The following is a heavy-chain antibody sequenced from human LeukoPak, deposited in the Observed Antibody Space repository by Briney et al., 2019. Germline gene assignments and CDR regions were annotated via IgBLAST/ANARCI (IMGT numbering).Heavy chain of an antibody. Sequence: SETLSLTCTVSGGSISSSSYYWRWIRQPPGKGLDWIGSIYYSGSTYYNPSLKSRFTISVDTSKDQFSLKLSSVTAADTAVYYCVNYYDSSDYQQPNHFDFWGQGTLVTVSS. CDR2: IYYSGST. CDR1: GGSISSSSYY. J-gene: IGHJ4*02. D-gene: IGHD3-22*01. CDR3: VNYYDSSDYQQPNHFDF. V-gene: IGHV4-39*01.